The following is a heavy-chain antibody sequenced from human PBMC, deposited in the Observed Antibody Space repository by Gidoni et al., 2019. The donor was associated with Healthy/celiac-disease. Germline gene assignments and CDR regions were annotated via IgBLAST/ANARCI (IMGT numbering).Heavy chain of an antibody. Sequence: QVQRVQSGAEGKKPGSSVKVSGKASGGTFSSYAISWVRQAPGQGLEWMGGISPIFGTANYAQKFQCRVTITADESTSTAYLELRSLRSEDTAVYYCARGQQLVLGTRQTYGMDVWGQGTTVTVSS. CDR2: ISPIFGTA. D-gene: IGHD6-13*01. CDR3: ARGQQLVLGTRQTYGMDV. J-gene: IGHJ6*02. V-gene: IGHV1-69*19. CDR1: GGTFSSYA.